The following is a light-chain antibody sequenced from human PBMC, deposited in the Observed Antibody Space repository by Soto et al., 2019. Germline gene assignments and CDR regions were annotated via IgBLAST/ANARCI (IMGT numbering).Light chain of an antibody. CDR3: QQTYSAPWT. CDR1: QNISNY. Sequence: DIQMTQSPSSLSASVGDRVTITCRASQNISNYLNWYQEKPGKAPKLLIYAASRMQSGVPSRFSGSGSGTDFTLTISSLQPEDFATYYCQQTYSAPWTFGQGTKVDI. V-gene: IGKV1-39*01. J-gene: IGKJ1*01. CDR2: AAS.